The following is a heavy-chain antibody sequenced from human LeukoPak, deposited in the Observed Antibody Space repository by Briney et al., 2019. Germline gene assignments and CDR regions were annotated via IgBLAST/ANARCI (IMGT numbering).Heavy chain of an antibody. CDR3: AKSGYCSSTSCYGHYYYYYGMDV. J-gene: IGHJ6*02. CDR1: GFTFSSCA. Sequence: PGGSLRLSCAASGFTFSSCAMSWVRQAPGKGLEWVSAISGSGGSTYYADSVKGRFTISRDNSKNTLYLQMNSLRAEDTAVYYCAKSGYCSSTSCYGHYYYYYGMDVWGQGTTVTVSS. D-gene: IGHD2-2*03. V-gene: IGHV3-23*01. CDR2: ISGSGGST.